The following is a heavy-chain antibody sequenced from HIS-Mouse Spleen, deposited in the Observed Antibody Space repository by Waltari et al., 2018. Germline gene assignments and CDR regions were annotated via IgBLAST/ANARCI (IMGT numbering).Heavy chain of an antibody. CDR1: GYTFTSYD. V-gene: IGHV1-8*01. D-gene: IGHD3-3*01. CDR3: ALSYDFWSGYYTGFDY. Sequence: QVQLVQSGAEVKKPGASVKVSCKASGYTFTSYDINWVRQATGQGLEWMGWMNPNSGNTGYAQKFQGRVTMTRNTSISTAYMELSSLRSEDTAVYYCALSYDFWSGYYTGFDYWGQGTLVTVSS. CDR2: MNPNSGNT. J-gene: IGHJ4*02.